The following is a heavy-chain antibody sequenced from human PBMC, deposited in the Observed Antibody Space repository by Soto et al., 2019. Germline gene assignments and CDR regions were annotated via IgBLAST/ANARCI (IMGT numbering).Heavy chain of an antibody. CDR3: ARGGITIFGVVPLDGMDV. D-gene: IGHD3-3*01. V-gene: IGHV1-18*01. CDR2: ISAYNGNT. J-gene: IGHJ6*02. Sequence: ASVKVSCKASGYTFTSYGISWVRQAPGQGLEWMGWISAYNGNTNYAQKLQGRVTMTTDTSTSTAYMELRSLRSDDTAVYYCARGGITIFGVVPLDGMDVWGQGTTVTVSS. CDR1: GYTFTSYG.